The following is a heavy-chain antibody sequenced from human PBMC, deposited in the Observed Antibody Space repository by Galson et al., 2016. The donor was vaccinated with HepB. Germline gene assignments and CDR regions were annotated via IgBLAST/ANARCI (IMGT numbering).Heavy chain of an antibody. Sequence: SLRLSCAASGFTFSNYAMYWVRQPPGKGLEWVSGISGRGGSTCYAESVKGRFTISRDNSKNTLYLQMSSLRVEDTAVYYCAKVDRHSYGYRPAYSMDVWGQGTTVTASS. D-gene: IGHD5-18*01. CDR3: AKVDRHSYGYRPAYSMDV. J-gene: IGHJ6*02. CDR1: GFTFSNYA. CDR2: ISGRGGST. V-gene: IGHV3-23*01.